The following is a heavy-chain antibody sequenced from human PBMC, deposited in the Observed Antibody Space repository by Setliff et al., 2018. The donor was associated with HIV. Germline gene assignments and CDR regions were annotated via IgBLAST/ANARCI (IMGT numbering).Heavy chain of an antibody. J-gene: IGHJ6*03. V-gene: IGHV6-1*01. CDR1: GDSVSSNSAA. D-gene: IGHD1-1*01. CDR3: ARGGDWDDNYYMDV. Sequence: WQTLSLTCAISGDSVSSNSAAWNWLRQSPSRGLEWLGRTCYRSKWYNDYAVSVKSRVTINPDTSKNQFSLQLNSVTPEDTAVYYCARGGDWDDNYYMDVWGKGTTVTVS. CDR2: TCYRSKWYN.